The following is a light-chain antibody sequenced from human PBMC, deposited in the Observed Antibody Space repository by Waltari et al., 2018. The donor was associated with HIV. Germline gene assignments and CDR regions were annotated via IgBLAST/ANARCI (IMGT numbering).Light chain of an antibody. CDR2: WAS. V-gene: IGKV4-1*01. J-gene: IGKJ4*01. Sequence: DLVMTQSPDSLPVSLGERATINCKSSQSVLYISNNQNYLAWYQQKPGQPPKLLIYWASTRESGVPDRFSGSGSGTDFTLTISSLQAEDVAVYYCQQYFVTPFTFGGGTKIQIK. CDR1: QSVLYISNNQNY. CDR3: QQYFVTPFT.